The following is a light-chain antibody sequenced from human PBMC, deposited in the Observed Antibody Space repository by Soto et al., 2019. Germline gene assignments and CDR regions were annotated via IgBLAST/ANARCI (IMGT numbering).Light chain of an antibody. CDR3: QQYGRSPAT. Sequence: EVVLTQSPGTLSLPPGERATLSCRASQSVSSSYLAWYQQKPGQAPRLLIYGASIRSTGIPDRFSGSGSGTDFTLTISRLEPEDFAVYYCQQYGRSPATLGGGTKMDIK. J-gene: IGKJ4*01. CDR2: GAS. CDR1: QSVSSSY. V-gene: IGKV3-20*01.